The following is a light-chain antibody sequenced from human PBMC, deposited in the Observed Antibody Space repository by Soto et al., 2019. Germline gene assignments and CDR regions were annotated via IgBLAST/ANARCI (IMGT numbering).Light chain of an antibody. V-gene: IGKV1-39*01. CDR1: QSISSY. J-gene: IGKJ1*01. Sequence: DIQMTQSPSSLSASVGDRVTITCRASQSISSYLNWYQQKPGKAPKLLIYAATSLQSGVPSRFSGSESGTDFTLTISSLQPEDFATYYCQRSDSTPRTFGQGTTVEIK. CDR2: AAT. CDR3: QRSDSTPRT.